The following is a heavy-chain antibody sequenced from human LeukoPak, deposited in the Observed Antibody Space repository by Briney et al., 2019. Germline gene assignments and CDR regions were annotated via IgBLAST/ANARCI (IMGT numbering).Heavy chain of an antibody. D-gene: IGHD5-12*01. CDR3: VRDSPRTSGLLDY. Sequence: SETLSLTCTVSGASISDSYWSWIRQPAGKGLEWIGRMFPGGSTNYNPSPYSRVSMSVDTSKNQFSLRLTSVTAADTGVYYCVRDSPRTSGLLDYWGQGTLVAVSS. J-gene: IGHJ4*02. CDR2: MFPGGST. CDR1: GASISDSY. V-gene: IGHV4-4*07.